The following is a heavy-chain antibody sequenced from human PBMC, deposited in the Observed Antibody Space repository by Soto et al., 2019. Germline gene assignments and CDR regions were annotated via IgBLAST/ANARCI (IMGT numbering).Heavy chain of an antibody. CDR3: ARVRDDTGYYAFDY. J-gene: IGHJ4*02. CDR1: GFTFSSYV. Sequence: QVQLVESGGGVVQPGRSLRLSCAASGFTFSSYVMHWVRQAPGKGLEWVAVISYDGDKKYYADSVKGRFTISRDNSKNTLYLEMNSLRVEDTAVYYCARVRDDTGYYAFDYWGQGTLVTVSS. V-gene: IGHV3-30*04. CDR2: ISYDGDKK. D-gene: IGHD3-9*01.